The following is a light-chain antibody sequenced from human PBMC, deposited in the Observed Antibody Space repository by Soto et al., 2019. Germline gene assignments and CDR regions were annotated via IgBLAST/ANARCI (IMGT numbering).Light chain of an antibody. CDR2: DVS. V-gene: IGLV2-11*01. J-gene: IGLJ1*01. Sequence: QSALTQPRSVSGSPGQSVTISCTGTSSDVGGYNYVSWYQQHPGTAPKLMIYDVSKRPSGVPDRFSGSKSGNTASLTISGLHAEDEADYYCCSYAGSYTLVFGTGTKLTVL. CDR1: SSDVGGYNY. CDR3: CSYAGSYTLV.